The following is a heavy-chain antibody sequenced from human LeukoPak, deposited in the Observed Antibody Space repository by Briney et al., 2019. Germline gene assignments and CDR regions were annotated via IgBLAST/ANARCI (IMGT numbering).Heavy chain of an antibody. CDR3: ARGAVSPRRGYSYVLGSYNWFDP. J-gene: IGHJ5*02. CDR2: INHSGST. CDR1: GGSFSGYY. D-gene: IGHD5-18*01. V-gene: IGHV4-34*01. Sequence: SETLSLTCAVYGGSFSGYYWSWIRQPPGKGLEWIGEINHSGSTNYNPSLKSRVTISVDTSKNQFSLKLSSVTAADTAVYHCARGAVSPRRGYSYVLGSYNWFDPWGQGTLVTVSS.